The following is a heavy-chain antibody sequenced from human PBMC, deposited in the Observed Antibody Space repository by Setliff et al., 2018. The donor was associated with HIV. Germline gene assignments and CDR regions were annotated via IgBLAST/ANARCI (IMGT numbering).Heavy chain of an antibody. D-gene: IGHD6-13*01. CDR3: ARELPDSSSWVDY. J-gene: IGHJ4*02. CDR2: ISAYNGNT. V-gene: IGHV1-18*01. CDR1: GYTFTNYG. Sequence: VKVSCKASGYTFTNYGISWVRQAPGQGLEWMGWISAYNGNTHYAQKLQGRVTMTTDASTSTAYMELRSLRSDDTAVYYCARELPDSSSWVDYWGQGTLVTVSS.